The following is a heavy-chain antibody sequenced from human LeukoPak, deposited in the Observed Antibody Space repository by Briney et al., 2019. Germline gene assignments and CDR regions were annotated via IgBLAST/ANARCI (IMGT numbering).Heavy chain of an antibody. J-gene: IGHJ5*02. D-gene: IGHD2-15*01. Sequence: GASVKVSCKASGYTFTSYGISWVRQAPGQGLEWMGWISAYNGNTNYAQKLQGRVTMTTDTSTSTAYMELRSLRSDDTAVYYCARDLIDCSGSSCYDWFDPWGQGTLVTVSS. CDR2: ISAYNGNT. CDR1: GYTFTSYG. CDR3: ARDLIDCSGSSCYDWFDP. V-gene: IGHV1-18*04.